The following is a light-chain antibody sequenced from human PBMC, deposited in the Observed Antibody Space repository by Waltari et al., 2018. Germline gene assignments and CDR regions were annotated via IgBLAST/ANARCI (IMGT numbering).Light chain of an antibody. CDR2: HNS. CDR1: SSNIGNTY. CDR3: GTWDSSLSGGV. V-gene: IGLV1-51*01. Sequence: QSVLTQPPSVSAAPGQKVTISCSGSSSNIGNTYVSWYQQVPGSAPKLLIHHNSERPSGIPDRFSGSKSGTSATLDITGLQTGDEADYYCGTWDSSLSGGVFGGGTKLTVL. J-gene: IGLJ2*01.